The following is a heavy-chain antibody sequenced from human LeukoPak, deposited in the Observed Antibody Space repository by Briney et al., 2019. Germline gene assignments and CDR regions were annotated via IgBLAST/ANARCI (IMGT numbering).Heavy chain of an antibody. Sequence: TGGSLRLSCAASGFTFSSYAMSWVRQAPVKVLEWVSAISGSGGSTYYADSVKGRFTISRDNSKNTLYLQMNSLRAEDTAVYYCAKAFDLGVNWFDPWGQGTLVTVSS. V-gene: IGHV3-23*01. CDR2: ISGSGGST. D-gene: IGHD2-8*01. CDR3: AKAFDLGVNWFDP. J-gene: IGHJ5*02. CDR1: GFTFSSYA.